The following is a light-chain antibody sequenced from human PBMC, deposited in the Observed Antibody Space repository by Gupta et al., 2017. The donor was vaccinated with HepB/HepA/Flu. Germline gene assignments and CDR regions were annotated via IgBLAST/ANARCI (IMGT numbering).Light chain of an antibody. J-gene: IGLJ3*02. CDR2: EDN. Sequence: QSVLPQPPSVSAAPGQKVTISCSRSSSNIGNNYVSWYQHPPGTAPTLLIYEDNKRPAGIPDRFSGSKSVTSATLGITGRQHGDEAAYYCGALYSSRNGVFGGGTKLTVL. V-gene: IGLV1-51*01. CDR3: GALYSSRNGV. CDR1: SSNIGNNY.